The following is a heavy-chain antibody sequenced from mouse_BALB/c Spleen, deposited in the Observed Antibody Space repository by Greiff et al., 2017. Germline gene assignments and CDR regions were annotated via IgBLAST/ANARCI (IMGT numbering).Heavy chain of an antibody. V-gene: IGHV14-3*02. Sequence: VQLQQSGAELVKPGASVKLSCTASVFNIKDTYMHWVKQRPEQGLEWIGRIDPANGNTKYDPKFQGKATITADTSSNTAYLQLSSLTSEDTAVYYCAIITTDRLGRDWFAYWGQGTLVTVSA. CDR1: VFNIKDTY. J-gene: IGHJ3*01. CDR2: IDPANGNT. CDR3: AIITTDRLGRDWFAY. D-gene: IGHD1-2*01.